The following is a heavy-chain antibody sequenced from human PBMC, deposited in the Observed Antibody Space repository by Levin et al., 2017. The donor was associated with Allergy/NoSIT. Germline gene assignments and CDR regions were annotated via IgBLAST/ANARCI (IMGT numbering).Heavy chain of an antibody. D-gene: IGHD2-21*01. CDR1: GGSISPYY. J-gene: IGHJ4*02. Sequence: SQTLSLTCSVSGGSISPYYWSWIRQPPGKGLEWIGYIQYSGKTNYNPSLKSRVTMSVDTSKNQFSLRLSSVTAADTAVYYCARDLRGVWWLFDYWGQGTPVTVSS. V-gene: IGHV4-59*01. CDR2: IQYSGKT. CDR3: ARDLRGVWWLFDY.